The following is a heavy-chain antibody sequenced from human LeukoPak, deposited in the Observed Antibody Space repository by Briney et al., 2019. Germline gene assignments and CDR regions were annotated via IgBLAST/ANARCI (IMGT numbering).Heavy chain of an antibody. D-gene: IGHD3-3*01. Sequence: AGGSLRLSCAASGFTFSSYGMHWVRQAPGKGLEWVAFIRYDGSNKYYADSVKGRFTISRDNSKSTLYLQMTSLRAEDTAVYYCAKTYYDFWSGSGTLSYYYYYMDVWGKGTTVTVSS. CDR2: IRYDGSNK. CDR3: AKTYYDFWSGSGTLSYYYYYMDV. V-gene: IGHV3-30*02. J-gene: IGHJ6*03. CDR1: GFTFSSYG.